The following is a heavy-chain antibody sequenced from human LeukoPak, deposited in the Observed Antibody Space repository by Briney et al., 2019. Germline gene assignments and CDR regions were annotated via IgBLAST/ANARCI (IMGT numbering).Heavy chain of an antibody. V-gene: IGHV3-30*02. Sequence: GGSLRLSCAASGFTFSSYEMNWVRQAPGKGLEWLAFIPYDGSNKYYADSVKGRFTISRDNSKNTLYLQMNSLRAEDTAVYYCRAPFDYWGQGTLVTVSS. J-gene: IGHJ4*02. CDR3: RAPFDY. CDR1: GFTFSSYE. CDR2: IPYDGSNK.